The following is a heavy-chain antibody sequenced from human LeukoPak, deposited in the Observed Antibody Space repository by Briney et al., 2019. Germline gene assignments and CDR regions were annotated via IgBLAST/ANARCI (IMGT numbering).Heavy chain of an antibody. J-gene: IGHJ6*03. V-gene: IGHV3-30*02. CDR1: GFTFSSYG. CDR2: IRYDGSNK. CDR3: AGDCSSTSCYYYVDV. Sequence: QPGGSLRLSCAASGFTFSSYGMHWVRQAPGKGLEWVAFIRYDGSNKYYADSVKGRFTISRDNSKNTLYLQMNSLRAEDTAVYYCAGDCSSTSCYYYVDVWGKGTTVTVSS. D-gene: IGHD2-2*01.